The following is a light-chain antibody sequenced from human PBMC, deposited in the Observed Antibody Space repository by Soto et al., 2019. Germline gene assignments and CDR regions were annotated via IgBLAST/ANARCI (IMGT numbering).Light chain of an antibody. CDR3: FSYRSTGILL. CDR1: SIDFVTYNR. V-gene: IGLV2-18*02. J-gene: IGLJ2*01. Sequence: QSVLTQPPSVSGSPGQSVTISCTGTSIDFVTYNRVSWYQQPPGTAPKLMIYEVSNRPSGVSTRFSGSKSGNTASLTISGLQAEDEADYYCFSYRSTGILLFGGGTKLTVL. CDR2: EVS.